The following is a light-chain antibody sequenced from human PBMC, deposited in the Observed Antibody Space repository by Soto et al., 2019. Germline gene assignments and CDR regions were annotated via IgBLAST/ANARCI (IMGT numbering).Light chain of an antibody. CDR3: CSYVDTDTWV. J-gene: IGLJ3*02. Sequence: QSALTQPASVSGSPGQSITISCTGTSSDIGDYKYVSWYQQHPDKAPKLMIYEVSHRPSGVSNRFSGSKSGNTASLTISGLQPEDEADYYCCSYVDTDTWVFGGGTKLTVL. V-gene: IGLV2-14*01. CDR1: SSDIGDYKY. CDR2: EVS.